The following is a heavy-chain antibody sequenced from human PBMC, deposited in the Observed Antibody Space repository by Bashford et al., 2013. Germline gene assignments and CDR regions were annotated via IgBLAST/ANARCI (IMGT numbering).Heavy chain of an antibody. CDR2: ISTAGTYT. CDR3: ARDRFCSAGSCSGSLQH. D-gene: IGHD2-15*01. J-gene: IGHJ1*01. V-gene: IGHV3-23*01. CDR1: EFSLRDYV. Sequence: GSLRLSCVASEFSLRDYVMYWVRQAPGKGLEWVSSISTAGTYTYYADSVKGRFTISRDNSKNTLYLQMNTLRVEDTAVYYCARDRFCSAGSCSGSLQHWGPGAPWSPVSS.